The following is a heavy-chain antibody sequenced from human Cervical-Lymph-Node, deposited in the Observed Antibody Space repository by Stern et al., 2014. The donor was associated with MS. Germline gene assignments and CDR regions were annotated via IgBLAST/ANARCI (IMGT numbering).Heavy chain of an antibody. J-gene: IGHJ5*02. D-gene: IGHD6-13*01. CDR3: ALSSETSDRWYSLGYDL. V-gene: IGHV1-69*01. CDR2: IFPVFGTP. Sequence: QMQLVKYGAEVTKPGSSVKVSCKASGGTFSKFPSSWVRQAPGQGLEWLGGIFPVFGTPTYAQEFRGRVTITADVSTSTVYMELSSLRSDDTAVYYCALSSETSDRWYSLGYDLWGQGTLVTVSS. CDR1: GGTFSKFP.